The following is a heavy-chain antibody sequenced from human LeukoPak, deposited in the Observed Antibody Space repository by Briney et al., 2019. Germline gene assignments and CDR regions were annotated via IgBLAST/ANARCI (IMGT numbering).Heavy chain of an antibody. Sequence: ASVKVSCKASGGTFISYAISWVRQAPGQGLEWMGRIIPILGIANYAQKFQGRVTITADKSTSTAYMELSSLRSEDTAVYYCARDPAAAWTSDYWGQGTLVTVSS. CDR3: ARDPAAAWTSDY. D-gene: IGHD6-13*01. V-gene: IGHV1-69*04. J-gene: IGHJ4*02. CDR2: IIPILGIA. CDR1: GGTFISYA.